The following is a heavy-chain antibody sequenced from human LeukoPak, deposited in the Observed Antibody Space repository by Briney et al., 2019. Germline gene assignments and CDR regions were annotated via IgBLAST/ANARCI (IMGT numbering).Heavy chain of an antibody. CDR2: IYYSGST. CDR3: ARGRVVVRDYGDYDSSWYFDL. J-gene: IGHJ2*01. Sequence: SETLSLTCTVSGGSISSSPYYWGWIRQPPGKGLEWIGSIYYSGSTYYNPSLKSRVTISVDTSKNQFSLKLSSVTAADTAVYYCARGRVVVRDYGDYDSSWYFDLWGRGTLVTVSS. D-gene: IGHD4-17*01. CDR1: GGSISSSPYY. V-gene: IGHV4-39*07.